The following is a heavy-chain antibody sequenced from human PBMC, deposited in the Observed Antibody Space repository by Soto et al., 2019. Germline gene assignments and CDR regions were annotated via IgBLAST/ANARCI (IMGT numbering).Heavy chain of an antibody. CDR3: ARPGYGSGSYYAFDI. CDR2: IYPGDSDT. CDR1: GYSFTSYW. V-gene: IGHV5-51*01. D-gene: IGHD3-10*01. Sequence: PGESLKISCKGSGYSFTSYWIGWVRQMPGKGLEWMGIIYPGDSDTRYSPSFQGQVTTSADKSISTAYLQWSSLKASDTAMYYCARPGYGSGSYYAFDIWGQGTMVTVSS. J-gene: IGHJ3*02.